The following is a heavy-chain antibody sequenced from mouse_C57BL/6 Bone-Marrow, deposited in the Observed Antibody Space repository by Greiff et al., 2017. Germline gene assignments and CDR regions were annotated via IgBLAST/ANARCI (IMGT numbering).Heavy chain of an antibody. CDR3: ARAVITTVGAMDY. CDR1: GYTFTDYY. J-gene: IGHJ4*01. D-gene: IGHD1-1*01. CDR2: INPYNGGT. Sequence: VQLQQSGPVLVKPGASVKMSCKASGYTFTDYYMNWVKQSHGKSLEWIGVINPYNGGTSYNQKFKGKATLTVDKSSSTAYMELNSLTSEDSAVYYCARAVITTVGAMDYWGQGTSVTVSS. V-gene: IGHV1-19*01.